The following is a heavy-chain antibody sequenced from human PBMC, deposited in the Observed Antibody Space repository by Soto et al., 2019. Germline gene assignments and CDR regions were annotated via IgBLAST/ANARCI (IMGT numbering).Heavy chain of an antibody. Sequence: EVQLVESGGGLVQPGGSLRLSCAASGFTFSSYSMNWVRQAPGKGLEWVSYISSSSSYIYYADSVKGRFTISRDNAKNSLYLQMNSLRAEDTAVYYGARDPGVALAGRPFDYWGQGTLVTVSS. CDR1: GFTFSSYS. CDR3: ARDPGVALAGRPFDY. V-gene: IGHV3-21*05. CDR2: ISSSSSYI. D-gene: IGHD6-19*01. J-gene: IGHJ4*02.